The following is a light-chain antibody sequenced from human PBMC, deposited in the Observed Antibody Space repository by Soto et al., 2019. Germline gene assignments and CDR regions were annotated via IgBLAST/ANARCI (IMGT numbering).Light chain of an antibody. CDR1: SSNIGSNY. J-gene: IGLJ2*01. CDR2: RAD. Sequence: QSVLTQPPSASGTPGQTVTISCSGGSSNIGSNYVYWYHQLPGAAPRLLMYRADQRPSGVPDRFSGSKSGTSASLAISVLRSEDEADYYCAAWDDNLSGLVFGGGTKVTVL. V-gene: IGLV1-47*01. CDR3: AAWDDNLSGLV.